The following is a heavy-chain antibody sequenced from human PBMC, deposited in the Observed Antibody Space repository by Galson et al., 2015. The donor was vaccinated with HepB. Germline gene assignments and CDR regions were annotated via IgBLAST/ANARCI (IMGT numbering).Heavy chain of an antibody. V-gene: IGHV3-11*01. CDR2: ISRSGVTT. CDR3: ARGVGSSSWATWLDP. CDR1: GFIFNDYF. D-gene: IGHD1-26*01. Sequence: SLRLSCAASGFIFNDYFMTWIRQAPGKGLEWLSYISRSGVTTYYADSVRGRFTISRDNGKNSLSLQMNNLRADDTAIYYCARGVGSSSWATWLDPWGQGTLVTVSS. J-gene: IGHJ5*02.